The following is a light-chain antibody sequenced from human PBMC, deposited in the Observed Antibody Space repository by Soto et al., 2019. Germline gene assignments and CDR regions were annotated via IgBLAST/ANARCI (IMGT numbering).Light chain of an antibody. CDR2: AAS. CDR1: QGISSY. J-gene: IGKJ4*01. Sequence: RLSLSASALSASIRDRVTITCRASQGISSYLAWYQQKPGKAPKLLIYAASTLQSGVPSRFSGSGSGTDFTLTISSLQPEDFATYYCQQLNTYPLPFGGVTKVDIK. V-gene: IGKV1-9*01. CDR3: QQLNTYPLP.